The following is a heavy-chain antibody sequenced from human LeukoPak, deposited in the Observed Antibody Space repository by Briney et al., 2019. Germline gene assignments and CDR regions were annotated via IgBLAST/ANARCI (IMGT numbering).Heavy chain of an antibody. CDR1: GGSISSYY. CDR3: ARRRLRYFDWLEGDYYYYYMDV. CDR2: IYYSGST. Sequence: PSETLSLTRTVSGGSISSYYWSWIRQPPGKGLEWIGYIYYSGSTNYNPSLKSRVTISVDTSKNQFSLKLSSVTAADTAVYYCARRRLRYFDWLEGDYYYYYMDVWGKGTTVTISS. V-gene: IGHV4-59*12. D-gene: IGHD3-9*01. J-gene: IGHJ6*03.